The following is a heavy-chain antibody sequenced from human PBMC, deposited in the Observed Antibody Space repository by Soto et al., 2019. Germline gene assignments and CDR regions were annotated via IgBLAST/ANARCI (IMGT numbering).Heavy chain of an antibody. Sequence: SETLSLTCTVSGGSISSSSYYWGWIRQPPGKGLEWIGSIYYSGSTYYNPSLKSRVTISVDTSKNQFSLKLSSVTAADTAVYYCARLSLELLVRYYYYYMDVWGKGTTVTVSS. CDR1: GGSISSSSYY. V-gene: IGHV4-39*01. CDR3: ARLSLELLVRYYYYYMDV. D-gene: IGHD1-7*01. CDR2: IYYSGST. J-gene: IGHJ6*03.